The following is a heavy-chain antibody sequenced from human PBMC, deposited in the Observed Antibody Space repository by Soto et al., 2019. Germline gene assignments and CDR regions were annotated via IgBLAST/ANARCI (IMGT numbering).Heavy chain of an antibody. CDR3: VGSLMSRAMESFDY. Sequence: SETLSLTCSVSAGSISRYYWGWVRQSPGEGLEWIAHISYTVDASYNPSLKSRVTISLDTSKSQIALSLMSVTAADTAVYYCVGSLMSRAMESFDYWGQGTLVTVTS. J-gene: IGHJ4*02. V-gene: IGHV4-59*01. D-gene: IGHD5-18*01. CDR1: AGSISRYY. CDR2: ISYTVDA.